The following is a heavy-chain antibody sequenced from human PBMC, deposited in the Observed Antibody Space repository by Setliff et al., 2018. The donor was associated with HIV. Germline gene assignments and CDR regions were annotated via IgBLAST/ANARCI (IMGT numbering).Heavy chain of an antibody. D-gene: IGHD3-3*02. CDR1: GGTFSSYA. CDR2: IIPILGPA. V-gene: IGHV1-69*13. Sequence: SVTVSCKASGGTFSSYAISWVRQAPGQGLEWMGGIIPILGPANYAQKFQGRVTITAGEYTTTSYMELRNLRSEDTAIYYCARGLGNFVPDLIGYFDYWGQGTLVTVS. J-gene: IGHJ4*02. CDR3: ARGLGNFVPDLIGYFDY.